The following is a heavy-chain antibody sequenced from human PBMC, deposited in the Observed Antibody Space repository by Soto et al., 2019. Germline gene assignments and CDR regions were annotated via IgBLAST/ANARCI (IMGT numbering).Heavy chain of an antibody. J-gene: IGHJ4*02. V-gene: IGHV1-18*01. CDR1: GYTFNTYG. Sequence: ASVKVSCKASGYTFNTYGISWVRQAPGQGLEWMGWISTFNGETRYAQKFQARVTVTTDTSTTTGYIELRSLRSDDTAVYYCARDVGYCSSSTCLIDHWGQGTQVTVSS. D-gene: IGHD2-2*01. CDR2: ISTFNGET. CDR3: ARDVGYCSSSTCLIDH.